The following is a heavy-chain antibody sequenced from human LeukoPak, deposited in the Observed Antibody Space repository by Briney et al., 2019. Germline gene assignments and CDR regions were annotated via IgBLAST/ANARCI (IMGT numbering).Heavy chain of an antibody. Sequence: ASVKVSCKASGYTFTGYYMHWVRQAPGQGLEWMGWINPNSGGTNYAQRFQGWVTMTRDTSISTAYMELSRLRSDDTAVYYCAREDPDYVGATAAWGQGTLVTVSS. CDR3: AREDPDYVGATAA. V-gene: IGHV1-2*04. J-gene: IGHJ4*02. CDR2: INPNSGGT. D-gene: IGHD1-26*01. CDR1: GYTFTGYY.